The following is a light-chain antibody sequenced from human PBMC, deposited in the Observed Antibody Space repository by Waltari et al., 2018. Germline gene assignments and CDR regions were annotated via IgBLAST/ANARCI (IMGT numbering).Light chain of an antibody. CDR1: SGSRSYA. CDR2: LNSDGSH. Sequence: QLLLTQSPSASASLRASLTPTCTLSSGSRSYAIARYKQQPEKGPRYLMKLNSDGSHKKGDGIPDRFSGSSSGAERYLTISSLQSEDEADYYCQTWGTGIVIFGGGTKLTVL. CDR3: QTWGTGIVI. V-gene: IGLV4-69*01. J-gene: IGLJ2*01.